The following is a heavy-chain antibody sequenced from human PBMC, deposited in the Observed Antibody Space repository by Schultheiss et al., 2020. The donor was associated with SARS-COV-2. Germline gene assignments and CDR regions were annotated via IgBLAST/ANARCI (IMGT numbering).Heavy chain of an antibody. CDR3: AKGPTSGAHYDY. D-gene: IGHD6-19*01. J-gene: IGHJ4*02. Sequence: SETLSLTCTVSGGSISSGGYYWGWIRQPPGKGLEWIGSIYYSGSTNYNPSLKSRVTISVDTSKNQFSLKLSSVTAADTAVYYCAKGPTSGAHYDYWGQGTLVTVSS. V-gene: IGHV4-39*07. CDR1: GGSISSGGYY. CDR2: IYYSGST.